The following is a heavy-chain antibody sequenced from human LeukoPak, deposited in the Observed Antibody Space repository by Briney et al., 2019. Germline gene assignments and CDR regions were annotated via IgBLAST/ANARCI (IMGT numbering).Heavy chain of an antibody. CDR3: VNGGSYLAK. J-gene: IGHJ4*02. V-gene: IGHV4-59*01. CDR1: GGSIRSY. Sequence: SETLSLACTVSGGSIRSYWSWIRQSPGKGLEWIGYIYFTGTTNYNPSLKSRLTISIDTSRNQFSLKLSSATAADTAIYYCVNGGSYLAKWGQGTLVTVSS. CDR2: IYFTGTT. D-gene: IGHD3-10*01.